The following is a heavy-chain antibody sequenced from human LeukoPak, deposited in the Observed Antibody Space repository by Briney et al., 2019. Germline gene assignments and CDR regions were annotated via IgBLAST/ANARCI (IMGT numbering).Heavy chain of an antibody. V-gene: IGHV3-48*04. Sequence: GGSLRLSCAASGFTFSSYSMDWVRQAPGKGLEWVSYISSSSSTIYYADSVKGRFTISRDNAKNSLYLQMNSLRAEDTAVYYCARGAPDTKYYDFWSGYSHSNYYYYMDVWGKGTTVTVSS. CDR1: GFTFSSYS. CDR2: ISSSSSTI. D-gene: IGHD3-3*01. J-gene: IGHJ6*03. CDR3: ARGAPDTKYYDFWSGYSHSNYYYYMDV.